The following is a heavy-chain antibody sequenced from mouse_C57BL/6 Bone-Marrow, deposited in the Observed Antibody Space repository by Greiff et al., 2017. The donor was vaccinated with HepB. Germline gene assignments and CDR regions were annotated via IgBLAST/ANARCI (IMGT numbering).Heavy chain of an antibody. V-gene: IGHV1-64*01. CDR3: TRLGIYDYAWYY. J-gene: IGHJ2*01. Sequence: VQLQQPGAELVKPGASVKLSCKASGYTFTSYWMHWVKQRPGQGLEWIGMINPNSGSTNYNEKFKSKATLAEDKSSSTAYMQLSSPTSEDSAVYSCTRLGIYDYAWYYWGQGTTLTVSS. D-gene: IGHD2-4*01. CDR2: INPNSGST. CDR1: GYTFTSYW.